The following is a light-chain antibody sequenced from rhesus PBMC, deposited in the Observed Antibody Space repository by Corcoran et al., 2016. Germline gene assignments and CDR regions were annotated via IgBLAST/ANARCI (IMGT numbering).Light chain of an antibody. Sequence: DIQMTQSPSSLSASVGDTVTITSRASQGISSYLNWFQQKPGKAPKHLIYDVSNLESGVPSWFSGSGSATDFTITSSSRQHEDFATYYCLQYNSNPYSFGQGTKVEIK. V-gene: IGKV1-28*02. CDR2: DVS. CDR3: LQYNSNPYS. J-gene: IGKJ2*01. CDR1: QGISSY.